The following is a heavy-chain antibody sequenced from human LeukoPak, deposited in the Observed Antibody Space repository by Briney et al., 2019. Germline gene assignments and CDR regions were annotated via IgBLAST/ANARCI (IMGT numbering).Heavy chain of an antibody. D-gene: IGHD4-23*01. J-gene: IGHJ3*02. Sequence: GGSLRLSCAASGLTVSNDALSWVRQTQGKGLEWVSTFGNTAGSTYYADSVKGRFTISRDNYKNTLYLQMNNLRGEDNAIYYCAKDGAVNGRWDAFDIWGQGTTVTVSS. CDR3: AKDGAVNGRWDAFDI. CDR1: GLTVSNDA. CDR2: FGNTAGST. V-gene: IGHV3-23*01.